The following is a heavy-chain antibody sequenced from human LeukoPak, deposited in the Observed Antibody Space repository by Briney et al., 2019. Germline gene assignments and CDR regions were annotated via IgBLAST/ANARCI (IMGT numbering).Heavy chain of an antibody. CDR1: GFTFSSYG. CDR2: LSSSGSTT. D-gene: IGHD1-26*01. J-gene: IGHJ4*02. CDR3: AKRQSGAYGDFGY. V-gene: IGHV3-23*01. Sequence: PGGSLRLSCAASGFTFSSYGMSWVRQAPGKGLEWVSILSSSGSTTYYASSVKGRFTISRDNSKNTLYLQMNSLRAEDTALYYCAKRQSGAYGDFGYWGQGTLVTVSS.